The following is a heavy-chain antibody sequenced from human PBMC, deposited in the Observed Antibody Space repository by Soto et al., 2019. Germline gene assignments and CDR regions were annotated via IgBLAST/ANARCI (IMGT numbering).Heavy chain of an antibody. CDR3: AKDLYTSGWYNYFDP. J-gene: IGHJ5*02. V-gene: IGHV3-30*18. CDR2: ISYDGNEK. D-gene: IGHD6-19*01. CDR1: RFTLSNCG. Sequence: QVQLVESGGGVVQPGGSLILSCSASRFTLSNCGMHWVRQAPGRGLEWVAMISYDGNEKHYIDSVKGRFTISRDDSKNTLYLQMNSLRPEDTAVYYCAKDLYTSGWYNYFDPWGRGTLVTVSS.